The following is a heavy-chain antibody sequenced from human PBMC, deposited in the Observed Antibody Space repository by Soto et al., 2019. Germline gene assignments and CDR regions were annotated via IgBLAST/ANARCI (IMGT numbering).Heavy chain of an antibody. Sequence: SETLSLTCTVSGGSISSYYWSWIRQPPGKRLEWIGYIYYSGSTNYNPSLKSRVTISVDTSKNQFSLKLSSVTAADTAVYYCAREMGSGYADAFDIWGQGTMVTVSS. D-gene: IGHD5-12*01. CDR2: IYYSGST. CDR1: GGSISSYY. CDR3: AREMGSGYADAFDI. V-gene: IGHV4-59*12. J-gene: IGHJ3*02.